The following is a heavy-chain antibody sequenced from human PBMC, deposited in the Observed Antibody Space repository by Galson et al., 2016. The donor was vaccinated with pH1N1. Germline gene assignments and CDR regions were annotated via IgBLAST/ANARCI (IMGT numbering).Heavy chain of an antibody. Sequence: SLRLSCAASGFTFSNSGMHWVRQAPGKGLAWVAFISYDGSLKYYTDSVKGRITISRDNSKNTLYLEMNSLRAEDTAVYYCARDGRTRLGFDYWGQGTLVTVSS. CDR3: ARDGRTRLGFDY. J-gene: IGHJ4*02. CDR2: ISYDGSLK. V-gene: IGHV3-30-3*01. CDR1: GFTFSNSG. D-gene: IGHD1-1*01.